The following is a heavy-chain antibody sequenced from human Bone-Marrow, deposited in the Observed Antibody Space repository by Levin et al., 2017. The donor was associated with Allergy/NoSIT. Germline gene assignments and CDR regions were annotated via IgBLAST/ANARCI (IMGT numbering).Heavy chain of an antibody. Sequence: SQTLSLTCTVSGGSVSSGSYYWSWIRQPPGKGLEWIGYIYYSGSTNYNPSLKSRVTISVDTSKNQFSLKLSSVTAADTAVYYCARAGRYSSGWYVGYFDYWGQGTLVTVSS. CDR1: GGSVSSGSYY. V-gene: IGHV4-61*01. CDR2: IYYSGST. CDR3: ARAGRYSSGWYVGYFDY. J-gene: IGHJ4*02. D-gene: IGHD6-19*01.